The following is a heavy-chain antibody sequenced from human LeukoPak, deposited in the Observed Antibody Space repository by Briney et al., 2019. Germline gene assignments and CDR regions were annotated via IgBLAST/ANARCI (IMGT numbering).Heavy chain of an antibody. V-gene: IGHV3-7*01. CDR3: ARDDPRVGSTETD. Sequence: PGGSLRLSCAASGFTFSTYWMTWVRQAPGKGLEWVANIKQDGSDKYYVDSVKGRFTVSRDNAKNSLYLQMNSLRVEDTAVYYCARDDPRVGSTETDWGQGTLVTVSS. CDR2: IKQDGSDK. CDR1: GFTFSTYW. J-gene: IGHJ4*02. D-gene: IGHD1-26*01.